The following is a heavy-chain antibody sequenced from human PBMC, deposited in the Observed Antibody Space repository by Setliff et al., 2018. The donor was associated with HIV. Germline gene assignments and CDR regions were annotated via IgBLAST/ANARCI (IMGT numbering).Heavy chain of an antibody. CDR2: INWTGGST. CDR1: GFTFDDYG. D-gene: IGHD2-2*01. Sequence: GGSLRLSCAASGFTFDDYGMSWVRQAPGKGLEWVSGINWTGGSTGYADSVKGRFTIFRDNAKNSLYLQMNSLRVEDTALYYCARDSSTSSGVVWFDPWGQGTLVTVSS. CDR3: ARDSSTSSGVVWFDP. V-gene: IGHV3-20*04. J-gene: IGHJ5*02.